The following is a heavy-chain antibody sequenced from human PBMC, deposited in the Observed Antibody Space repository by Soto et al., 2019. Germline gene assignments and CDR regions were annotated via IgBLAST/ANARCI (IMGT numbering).Heavy chain of an antibody. D-gene: IGHD5-12*01. V-gene: IGHV4-4*07. Sequence: QVQLQESGPGLVKPSETLSLTCTVSGGSISSYYWSWIRQPAGKGLEWIGRIYNSGSNKYNPSLKSRVTMSVDTSKNQFSLKLSSVTAADTAVYYCAREDKVVLARGAFDPWGQGTLFTVSS. CDR1: GGSISSYY. CDR2: IYNSGSN. CDR3: AREDKVVLARGAFDP. J-gene: IGHJ5*02.